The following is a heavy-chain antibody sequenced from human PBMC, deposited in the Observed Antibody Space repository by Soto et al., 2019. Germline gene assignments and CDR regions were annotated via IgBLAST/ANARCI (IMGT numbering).Heavy chain of an antibody. V-gene: IGHV4-38-2*02. CDR2: IYYTGRT. CDR1: GYSMTNGNY. D-gene: IGHD6-19*01. CDR3: ARDRAAVASTFDY. Sequence: PSETLSLTCAVSGYSMTNGNYWGWIRQSPGKGLEWIGSIYYTGRTYYNPSLKSRVTMSVDASKNQFSLKLTSVTAADTAVYYCARDRAAVASTFDYWGQGTLVTVSS. J-gene: IGHJ4*02.